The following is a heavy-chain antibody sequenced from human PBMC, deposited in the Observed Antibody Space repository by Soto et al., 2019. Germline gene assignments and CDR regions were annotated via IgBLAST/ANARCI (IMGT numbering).Heavy chain of an antibody. J-gene: IGHJ4*02. CDR2: ISDDGSTT. CDR1: GFTFSSYE. D-gene: IGHD1-1*01. Sequence: GGSLRLSCAASGFTFSSYEMNWVRQVPGKGLIWVSRISDDGSTTTYADSVKGRFTISRDNAKNTLYLQMNSLRADDTGLYYCTRGPRVSSTGTGAHWGQGTLVTVSS. V-gene: IGHV3-74*01. CDR3: TRGPRVSSTGTGAH.